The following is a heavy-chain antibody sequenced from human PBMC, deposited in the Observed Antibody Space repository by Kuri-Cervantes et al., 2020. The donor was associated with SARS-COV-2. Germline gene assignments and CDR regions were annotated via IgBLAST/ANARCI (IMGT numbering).Heavy chain of an antibody. CDR1: GFTFSDYY. CDR3: ARDLARMTTSSWWGLDA. Sequence: GESLKISCEASGFTFSDYYMSWIRQAPGKGLEWIAYISSSGSYSQSADSVEGRFTVSMDNAKNSLYLQMNSLRVEDTALYYCARDLARMTTSSWWGLDAWGQGTLVTVSS. CDR2: ISSSGSYS. D-gene: IGHD4-11*01. J-gene: IGHJ5*02. V-gene: IGHV3-11*06.